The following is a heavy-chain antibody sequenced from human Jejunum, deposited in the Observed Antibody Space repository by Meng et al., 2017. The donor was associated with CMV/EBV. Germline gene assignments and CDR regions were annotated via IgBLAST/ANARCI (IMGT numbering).Heavy chain of an antibody. J-gene: IGHJ4*02. D-gene: IGHD4-17*01. Sequence: SLRISCAASGLTFTNYWMHWVRQAPGKGLVWVSGTNTAGTNTYYANSVKGRFTISRDNAKNTLYLQMNSLRAEDTAVYYCATVFDYWGQGTLVTVSS. CDR2: TNTAGTNT. CDR1: GLTFTNYW. CDR3: ATVFDY. V-gene: IGHV3-74*01.